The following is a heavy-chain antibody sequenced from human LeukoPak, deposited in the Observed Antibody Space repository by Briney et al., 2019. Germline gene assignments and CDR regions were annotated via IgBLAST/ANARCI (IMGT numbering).Heavy chain of an antibody. D-gene: IGHD4-17*01. Sequence: GGSLRLSCAASGFTFSSYAMSWVRQAPGKGLEWLSVIYNGYYTYYADTVKGRFTISRDNSKNTLYLQMNSLRVEDTAVYYCATSSYGAYFDYWGQGTPVTVSS. V-gene: IGHV3-23*03. J-gene: IGHJ4*02. CDR2: IYNGYYT. CDR3: ATSSYGAYFDY. CDR1: GFTFSSYA.